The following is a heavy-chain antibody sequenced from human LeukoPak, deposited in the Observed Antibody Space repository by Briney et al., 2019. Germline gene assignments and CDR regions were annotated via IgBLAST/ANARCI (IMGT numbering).Heavy chain of an antibody. D-gene: IGHD3-9*01. J-gene: IGHJ6*03. Sequence: SETLSLTCTVSGGSISSYYWSWIRQPPGKGLEWIGYIYYSGSTNYNPSLKSRVTISVDTSKNQFSLKLSSVTAADTAVYYCARGYYDILTGYHHYYYYYYMDVWDKGTTVTISS. CDR2: IYYSGST. CDR3: ARGYYDILTGYHHYYYYYYMDV. CDR1: GGSISSYY. V-gene: IGHV4-59*01.